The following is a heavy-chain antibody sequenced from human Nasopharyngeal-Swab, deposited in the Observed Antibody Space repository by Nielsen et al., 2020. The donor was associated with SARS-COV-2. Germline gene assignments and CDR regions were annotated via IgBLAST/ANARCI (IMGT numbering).Heavy chain of an antibody. Sequence: ASVKVSCKASGYTFTSYGISWVRQAPGQGLEWMGWISAYNGNTNYAQKLQGRVTMTTDTSTGTAYMELRSLRSDDTAVYYCARDRYSSSWTWYRPDAFDIWGQGTMVTVSS. J-gene: IGHJ3*02. D-gene: IGHD6-13*01. V-gene: IGHV1-18*04. CDR1: GYTFTSYG. CDR2: ISAYNGNT. CDR3: ARDRYSSSWTWYRPDAFDI.